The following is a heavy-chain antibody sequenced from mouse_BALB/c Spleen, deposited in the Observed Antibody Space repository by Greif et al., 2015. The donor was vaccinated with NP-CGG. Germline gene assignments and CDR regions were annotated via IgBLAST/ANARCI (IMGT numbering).Heavy chain of an antibody. V-gene: IGHV1-54*01. D-gene: IGHD1-1*01. CDR3: AREEYYGSSYEEDYAMDY. Sequence: VQGVESGAELVRPGTSVKVSCKASGYAFTNYLIEWVKQRPGQGLEWIGVINPGSGGTNYNEKFKGKATLTADKSSSTAYMQLSSLTSDDSAVYFCAREEYYGSSYEEDYAMDYWGQGTSVTVSS. CDR2: INPGSGGT. J-gene: IGHJ4*01. CDR1: GYAFTNYL.